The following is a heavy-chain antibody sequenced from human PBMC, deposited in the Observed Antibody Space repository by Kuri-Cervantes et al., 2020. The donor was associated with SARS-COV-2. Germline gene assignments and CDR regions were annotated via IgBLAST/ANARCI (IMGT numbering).Heavy chain of an antibody. J-gene: IGHJ5*02. CDR1: GYTFTSYY. Sequence: ASMKVSCKASGYTFTSYYMHWVRQAPGQGLEWMGIINPSGGSTSYAQKFQGRVTMTRDTSTSTVYMELSSLRSEDTAVYYCARDAAVVITTNWFDPWGQGTLVTVSS. D-gene: IGHD3-22*01. CDR2: INPSGGST. V-gene: IGHV1-46*01. CDR3: ARDAAVVITTNWFDP.